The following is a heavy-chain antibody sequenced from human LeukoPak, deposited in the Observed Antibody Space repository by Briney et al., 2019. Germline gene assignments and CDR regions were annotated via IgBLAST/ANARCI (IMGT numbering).Heavy chain of an antibody. J-gene: IGHJ3*02. V-gene: IGHV3-33*01. CDR2: IWYDGSNK. CDR3: ARDYDILTGYPSDAFDI. Sequence: GRSLRLSCAASGFTFSSYGMHWVRQAPGKGLEWVAVIWYDGSNKYHADSVKGRFTISRDNSKNTLYLQMNSLRAEDTAVYYCARDYDILTGYPSDAFDIWGQGTMVTVSS. D-gene: IGHD3-9*01. CDR1: GFTFSSYG.